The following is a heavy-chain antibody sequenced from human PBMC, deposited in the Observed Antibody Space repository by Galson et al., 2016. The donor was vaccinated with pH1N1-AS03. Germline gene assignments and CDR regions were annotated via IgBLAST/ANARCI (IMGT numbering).Heavy chain of an antibody. CDR1: GGSVSNYA. CDR3: AKDRGYDPNYGMDV. D-gene: IGHD3-3*01. V-gene: IGHV1-69*13. J-gene: IGHJ6*04. CDR2: IIPVYGSG. Sequence: SVKVSCKASGGSVSNYAINWVRQAPGQGLEWMGGIIPVYGSGNYGQKYQDRVTITADESTNTVYMELRSLRSDDTAVYYCAKDRGYDPNYGMDVWGKGTTVIVSS.